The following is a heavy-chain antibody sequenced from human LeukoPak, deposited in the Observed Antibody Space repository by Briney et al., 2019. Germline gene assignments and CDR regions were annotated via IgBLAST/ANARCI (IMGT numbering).Heavy chain of an antibody. J-gene: IGHJ3*02. CDR1: GFTFTSSA. V-gene: IGHV1-58*02. CDR3: AAVVSDDSSGYYYALDAFDI. D-gene: IGHD3-22*01. CDR2: IFVGSGNT. Sequence: GTSVKVSCKASGFTFTSSAMQWVRQARGQRLEWIGWIFVGSGNTNYAQKFQERVTITRDMSTSTAYMELSSLRSEDTAVYYCAAVVSDDSSGYYYALDAFDIWGQGTMVTVSS.